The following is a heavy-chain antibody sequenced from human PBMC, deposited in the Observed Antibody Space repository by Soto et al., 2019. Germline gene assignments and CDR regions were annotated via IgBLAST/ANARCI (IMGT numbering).Heavy chain of an antibody. D-gene: IGHD3-3*01. CDR1: GFTFSSYA. CDR2: ISYDGSNK. J-gene: IGHJ4*02. Sequence: SGGSLKLSCAASGFTFSSYAMHWVRQTPSKELEWVAVISYDGSNKYYADSVKGRFTISRDNSKNTLYLQMNSLRAEDTAVYYCAREFFGVVTMGYFDYWGQGTLVTVSS. V-gene: IGHV3-30-3*01. CDR3: AREFFGVVTMGYFDY.